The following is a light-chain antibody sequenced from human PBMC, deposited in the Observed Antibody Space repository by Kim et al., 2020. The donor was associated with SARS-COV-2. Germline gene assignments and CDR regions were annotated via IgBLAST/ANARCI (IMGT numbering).Light chain of an antibody. CDR3: QSYDRSLSGSSYV. Sequence: VTISCTGSTSNIGAGYSVQWYQQLPGTAPKLLIYGDSNRPSGVPDRFSGSKSGTSASLAITGLQAEDEADYYCQSYDRSLSGSSYVFGTGTKVTVL. CDR1: TSNIGAGYS. CDR2: GDS. V-gene: IGLV1-40*01. J-gene: IGLJ1*01.